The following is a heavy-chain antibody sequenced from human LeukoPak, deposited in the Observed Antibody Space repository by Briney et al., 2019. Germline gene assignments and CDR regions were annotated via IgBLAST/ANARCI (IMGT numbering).Heavy chain of an antibody. D-gene: IGHD2-2*01. CDR3: ARPDAYCSSTSCYLRH. J-gene: IGHJ4*02. Sequence: GGSLRLSCAASGFTFSSYGMHWVRQAPGKGLEWVAVIWYDGSNKYYADSVKGRFTISRDNSKNTLYLQMNSLRAEDTAVYYCARPDAYCSSTSCYLRHWGQGTLVTVPS. CDR1: GFTFSSYG. V-gene: IGHV3-33*01. CDR2: IWYDGSNK.